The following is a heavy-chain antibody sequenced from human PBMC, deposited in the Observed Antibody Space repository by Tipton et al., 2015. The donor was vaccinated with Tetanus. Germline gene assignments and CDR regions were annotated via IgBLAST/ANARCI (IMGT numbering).Heavy chain of an antibody. CDR2: VHPRGST. V-gene: IGHV4-34*01. CDR3: ARHFHENSVYYELDIDY. Sequence: GLVKPSETLSLTCAVYGGSFSGSYWSWVRQPPGKGLEWIGEVHPRGSTNYNPSLKSRVTISLDTSKTHFYLNLSSVTAADTAVYYCARHFHENSVYYELDIDYWGQGTLVTVSS. J-gene: IGHJ4*02. D-gene: IGHD3-22*01. CDR1: GGSFSGSY.